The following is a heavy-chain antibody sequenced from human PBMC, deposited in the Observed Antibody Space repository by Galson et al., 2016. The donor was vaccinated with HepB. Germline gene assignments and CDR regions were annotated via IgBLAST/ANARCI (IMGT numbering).Heavy chain of an antibody. J-gene: IGHJ4*02. Sequence: SLRLSCATSGFFFYTYAMSWVRQAPGKGLEWISTISGSGGSIYYADSVNGRFTISKDSSKDTLYLQMNSLRVEDTAIDYCAKDSWWVPGVIIDFDDWGQGTLVTVAS. D-gene: IGHD3-10*01. CDR1: GFFFYTYA. CDR2: ISGSGGSI. V-gene: IGHV3-23*01. CDR3: AKDSWWVPGVIIDFDD.